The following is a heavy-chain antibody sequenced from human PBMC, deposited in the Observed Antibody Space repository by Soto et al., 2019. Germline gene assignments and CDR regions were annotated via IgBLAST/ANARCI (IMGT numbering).Heavy chain of an antibody. CDR2: IYPGDSDT. CDR1: GYSFTSYW. CDR3: AGRVDFWSGHDAFDI. V-gene: IGHV5-51*01. J-gene: IGHJ3*02. Sequence: PGESLKISCKGSGYSFTSYWIGWVRQMPGKGLEWMGIIYPGDSDTRYSPSFQGQVTISADKSISTAYLQWSSLKASDTAMYYCAGRVDFWSGHDAFDIWGQGTMVTVSS. D-gene: IGHD3-3*01.